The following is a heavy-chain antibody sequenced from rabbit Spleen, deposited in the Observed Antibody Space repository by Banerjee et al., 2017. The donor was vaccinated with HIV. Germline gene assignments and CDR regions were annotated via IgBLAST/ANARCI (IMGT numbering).Heavy chain of an antibody. D-gene: IGHD4-1*01. CDR2: IYAGSSTST. Sequence: QEQLEESGGDLVKPEGSPTLTCTASGFSFSSRYYMCWVRQAPGKGLEWIACIYAGSSTSTYYATWAKGRFTISKTSSTTVTLQMTSLTAADTATYFCARETSSGWGVVSFYFNLWGPGTLVTVS. CDR3: ARETSSGWGVVSFYFNL. V-gene: IGHV1S45*01. J-gene: IGHJ4*01. CDR1: GFSFSSRYY.